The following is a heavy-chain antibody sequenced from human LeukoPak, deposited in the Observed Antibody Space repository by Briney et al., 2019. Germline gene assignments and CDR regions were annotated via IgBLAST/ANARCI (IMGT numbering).Heavy chain of an antibody. CDR2: ISYDGSNK. J-gene: IGHJ4*02. Sequence: PGGSLRLSCSASGFTFSSYAMHWVRQAPGKGLEWVAVISYDGSNKNYADSVKGRFTISRDNSKSTLYLEMNSLRAEDTAVYYCARGATYYYGSASYYHSFWGQGTLVTVSS. CDR3: ARGATYYYGSASYYHSF. CDR1: GFTFSSYA. V-gene: IGHV3-30-3*01. D-gene: IGHD3-10*01.